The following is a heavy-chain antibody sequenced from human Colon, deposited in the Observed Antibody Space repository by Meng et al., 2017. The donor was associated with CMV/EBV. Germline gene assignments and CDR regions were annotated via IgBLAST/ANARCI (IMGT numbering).Heavy chain of an antibody. CDR3: MRGPGIT. D-gene: IGHD1-14*01. CDR1: GVTFSSYP. V-gene: IGHV3-30-3*01. J-gene: IGHJ5*02. Sequence: SLRRSCVVSGVTFSSYPMHWVRQAPGKGLEWVAAISFDGSSQNYADSVKSRLTISRDNSKNTLYLQINSVRAEDTSVYYGMRGPGITWGQGTLVTVSS. CDR2: ISFDGSSQ.